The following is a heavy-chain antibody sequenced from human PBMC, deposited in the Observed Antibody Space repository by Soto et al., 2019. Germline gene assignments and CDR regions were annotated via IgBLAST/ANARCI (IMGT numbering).Heavy chain of an antibody. CDR2: IYYSGST. V-gene: IGHV4-59*12. CDR3: ARVCGGDCHNGMDV. D-gene: IGHD2-21*02. J-gene: IGHJ6*02. Sequence: SETLSLTCTVSGGSISSYYLSWIRQPPGKGLEWIGYIYYSGSTYYNPSLKSRVTISVGTSKNQFSLKLSSVTAADTAVYYCARVCGGDCHNGMDVWGQGTMLTVSS. CDR1: GGSISSYY.